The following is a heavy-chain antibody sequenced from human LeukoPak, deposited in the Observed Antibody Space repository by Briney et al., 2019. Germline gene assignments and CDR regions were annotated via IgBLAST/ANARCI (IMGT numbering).Heavy chain of an antibody. D-gene: IGHD3-9*01. CDR2: ITSSSNYI. V-gene: IGHV3-21*01. CDR1: GFTFSGYS. J-gene: IGHJ4*02. CDR3: ARDTSDWLLFTPFDY. Sequence: GGSLRLSCAASGFTFSGYSMNWVRQAPGKGLEWVSSITSSSNYIYYVDSLKGRFTISRDNAKNFLYLQMNSLRAEDTAVYYCARDTSDWLLFTPFDYWGQGTLVTVSS.